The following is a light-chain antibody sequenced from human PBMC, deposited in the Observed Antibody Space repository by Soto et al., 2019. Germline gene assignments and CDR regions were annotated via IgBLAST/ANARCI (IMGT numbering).Light chain of an antibody. Sequence: EIVLTQSPGTPSLSPGERATLSCRASQTFGRTFLAWYQQRPGQAPRLLIYGASTRATGVPDRFSGSASGTDFTLTISRLEPEDFAVYYCQQYGGSPFTFGPGTRLEIK. CDR3: QQYGGSPFT. CDR1: QTFGRTF. CDR2: GAS. J-gene: IGKJ5*01. V-gene: IGKV3-20*01.